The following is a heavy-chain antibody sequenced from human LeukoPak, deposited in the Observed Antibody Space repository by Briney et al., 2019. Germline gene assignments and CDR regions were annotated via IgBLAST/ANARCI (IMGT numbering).Heavy chain of an antibody. Sequence: PGGSLRLSCAASGFTFDDYAMHWVRQAPGKGLERVSGISWNSGSIGYADSVKGRFTISRDNAKNSLYLQMNSLRAEDTALYYCAKGPRSYYDSSGYEFDYWGQGTLVTVSS. J-gene: IGHJ4*02. CDR3: AKGPRSYYDSSGYEFDY. D-gene: IGHD3-22*01. CDR1: GFTFDDYA. V-gene: IGHV3-9*01. CDR2: ISWNSGSI.